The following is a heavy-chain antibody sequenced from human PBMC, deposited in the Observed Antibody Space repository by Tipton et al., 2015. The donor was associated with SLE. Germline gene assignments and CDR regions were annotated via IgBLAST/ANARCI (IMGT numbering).Heavy chain of an antibody. CDR3: AREGMGDSHFDI. Sequence: TLSLTCTVPGYSISSGYYWGWIRQPPGKGLEWIGSIYHSGSTNYNPSLKSRVTISVDTSKNQFSLKLSSVTAADTAVYYCAREGMGDSHFDIWGQGTMVTVSS. CDR1: GYSISSGYY. V-gene: IGHV4-38-2*02. CDR2: IYHSGST. D-gene: IGHD2-21*01. J-gene: IGHJ3*02.